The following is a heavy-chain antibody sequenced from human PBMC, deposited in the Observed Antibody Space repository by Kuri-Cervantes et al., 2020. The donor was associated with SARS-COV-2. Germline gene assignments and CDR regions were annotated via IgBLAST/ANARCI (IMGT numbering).Heavy chain of an antibody. D-gene: IGHD3-22*01. CDR2: INAGNGNT. CDR1: GYTFTSYA. V-gene: IGHV1-3*01. CDR3: ARAYYNNSPYYGMDV. J-gene: IGHJ6*02. Sequence: ASVNVSCKASGYTFTSYAMHWVRQAPGQRLEWMGWINAGNGNTKYSQKFQGRVTVTRDTSASTAYMELSSLRSEDTAVYYCARAYYNNSPYYGMDVWGQGTTVTVSS.